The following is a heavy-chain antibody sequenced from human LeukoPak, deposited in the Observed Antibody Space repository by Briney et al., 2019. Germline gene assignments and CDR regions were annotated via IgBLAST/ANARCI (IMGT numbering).Heavy chain of an antibody. CDR2: IYSGGST. D-gene: IGHD4-11*01. CDR3: ARVTTVTTVGY. Sequence: GGSLRLSXAASGFTVSSNYMSWVCQAPGKGLEWVSVIYSGGSTYYADSVKGRFTISRDNSKNTLYLQMNSLRAEDTAVYYCARVTTVTTVGYWGQGTLVTVSS. V-gene: IGHV3-66*02. CDR1: GFTVSSNY. J-gene: IGHJ4*02.